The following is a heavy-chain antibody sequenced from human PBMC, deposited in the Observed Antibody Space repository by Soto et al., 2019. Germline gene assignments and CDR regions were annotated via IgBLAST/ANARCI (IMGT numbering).Heavy chain of an antibody. CDR1: GGSISSSSYY. CDR3: ARLFPRVVPAAIYFDY. Sequence: SETLSLTCTVSGGSISSSSYYWGWIRQPPGKGLEWIGSIYYSGSTYYNPSLKSRVTISVDTSKNQFSLKLSSVTAADSALYYCARLFPRVVPAAIYFDYWGQGTLVTVSS. V-gene: IGHV4-39*01. J-gene: IGHJ4*02. CDR2: IYYSGST. D-gene: IGHD2-2*01.